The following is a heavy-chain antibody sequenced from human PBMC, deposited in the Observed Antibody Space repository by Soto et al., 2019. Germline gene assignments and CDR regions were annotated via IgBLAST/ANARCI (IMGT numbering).Heavy chain of an antibody. J-gene: IGHJ4*02. V-gene: IGHV1-2*04. CDR3: ATWVDYGDFEGFDF. CDR2: VDPNGGGS. D-gene: IGHD4-17*01. CDR1: GYSYTDYK. Sequence: ASVKVSCTTSGYSYTDYKLHRVRQAPGQGLEWMGWVDPNGGGSNSAQKFQGSVTMTWDTSITTAYLDLTRLTTNDTATYFCATWVDYGDFEGFDFWGQGTLVTVSS.